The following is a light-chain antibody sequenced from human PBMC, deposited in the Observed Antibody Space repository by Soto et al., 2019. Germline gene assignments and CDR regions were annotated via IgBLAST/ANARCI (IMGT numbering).Light chain of an antibody. J-gene: IGKJ1*01. Sequence: IVSSKSPGTLTSTPGERATLSCRASQSVSSSYLAWYQQKPGQAPRLLIYGASSRATGIPDRFSGSGSGTDFTLTISRLEPEDFAVYDCQQYRTFGQGAKVDI. CDR1: QSVSSSY. CDR3: QQYRT. V-gene: IGKV3-20*01. CDR2: GAS.